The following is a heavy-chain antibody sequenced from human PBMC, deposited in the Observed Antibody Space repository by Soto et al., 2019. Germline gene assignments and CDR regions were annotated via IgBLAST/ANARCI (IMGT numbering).Heavy chain of an antibody. V-gene: IGHV3-23*01. D-gene: IGHD3-10*01. CDR1: GFTFSSYA. CDR2: ISGSGGST. CDR3: EKCRGLGSPYYYDMDV. J-gene: IGHJ6*02. Sequence: EVQLLESGGGLVQPGGSLRLFCEASGFTFSSYAMSWVRQAPGKGLEWVSVISGSGGSTYYADSVKGRFTISRDNSKNTLYLQMSSLSAEDTAVFYCEKCRGLGSPYYYDMDVWGQGTTVTVSS.